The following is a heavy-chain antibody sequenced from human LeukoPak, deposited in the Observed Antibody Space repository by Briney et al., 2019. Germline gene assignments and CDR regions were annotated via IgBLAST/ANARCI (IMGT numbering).Heavy chain of an antibody. CDR3: VKDSIERNGVYDAFDV. Sequence: GGSLRLSCAASGFPFGTYSMNWVRQAPGKGLEWVSSISSSPPYIFYADSVKGRFTISRDNAKNSLYQQMNSLTVEDTAIYYCVKDSIERNGVYDAFDVWGQGTKVTVAS. D-gene: IGHD2-8*01. CDR2: ISSSPPYI. CDR1: GFPFGTYS. V-gene: IGHV3-21*01. J-gene: IGHJ3*01.